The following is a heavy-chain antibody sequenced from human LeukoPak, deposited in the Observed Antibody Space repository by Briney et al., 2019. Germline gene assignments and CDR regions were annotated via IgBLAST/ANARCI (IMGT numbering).Heavy chain of an antibody. D-gene: IGHD3-10*02. Sequence: GGSLRLSCAASGFTFSSYEMNWVRQAPGKGLEWVSYISSSGSTIYYADSVKGRFTISRDNATNSLYLQMNSLRAEDTAVYYCAELGITMIGGVWGKGTTVTVSS. CDR3: AELGITMIGGV. J-gene: IGHJ6*04. CDR2: ISSSGSTI. CDR1: GFTFSSYE. V-gene: IGHV3-48*03.